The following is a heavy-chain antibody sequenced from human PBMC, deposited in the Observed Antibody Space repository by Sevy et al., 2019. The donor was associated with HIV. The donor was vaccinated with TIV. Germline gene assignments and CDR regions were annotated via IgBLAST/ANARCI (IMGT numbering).Heavy chain of an antibody. V-gene: IGHV4-39*01. Sequence: SETLSLTCTVSDVSISSGTNYWGWIRQPPGKGLEWIGSIYYGGSTYYNPSLKIRVTVSADTSTNQFSLKLTSVTVADTAVYYCARQRGGWYEYDASDVWGQGTMVTVSS. D-gene: IGHD6-19*01. CDR3: ARQRGGWYEYDASDV. CDR1: DVSISSGTNY. J-gene: IGHJ3*01. CDR2: IYYGGST.